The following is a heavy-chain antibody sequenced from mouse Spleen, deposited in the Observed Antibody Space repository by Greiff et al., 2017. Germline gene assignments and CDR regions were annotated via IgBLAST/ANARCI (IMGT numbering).Heavy chain of an antibody. V-gene: IGHV1-69*01. CDR1: GYTFTSYW. D-gene: IGHD3-3*01. J-gene: IGHJ3*01. Sequence: QVQLQQPGAELVMPGASVKLSCKASGYTFTSYWMHWVKQRPGQGLEWIGEIDPSDSSTNYNQKFKGKATLTVDKSSSTAYMQLSSLTSEDSAVYYCAGDSWFAYWGQGTLVTVSA. CDR2: IDPSDSST. CDR3: AGDSWFAY.